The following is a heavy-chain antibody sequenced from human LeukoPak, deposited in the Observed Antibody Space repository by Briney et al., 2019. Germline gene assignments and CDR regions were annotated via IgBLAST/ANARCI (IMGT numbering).Heavy chain of an antibody. CDR3: AKDWGFLATIQDLDY. V-gene: IGHV3-30*18. J-gene: IGHJ4*02. Sequence: PGGSLRLSCAASGFTFSSYGMHWVRQAPGKGLERVAVISYDGSNKYYADSVKGRFTISRDNSKNTLYLQMNSLRAEETAVYYCAKDWGFLATIQDLDYWGQGTLVTVSS. CDR1: GFTFSSYG. CDR2: ISYDGSNK. D-gene: IGHD5-24*01.